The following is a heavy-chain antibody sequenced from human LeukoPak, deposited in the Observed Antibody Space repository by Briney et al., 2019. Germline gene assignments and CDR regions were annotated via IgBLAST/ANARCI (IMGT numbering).Heavy chain of an antibody. CDR1: GFTFSSYE. CDR3: ARDPGVVVAPFFDY. V-gene: IGHV3-48*03. J-gene: IGHJ4*02. D-gene: IGHD3-22*01. CDR2: ISSSGSTI. Sequence: GGSLRLSCAASGFTFSSYEMNWVRQAPGKGLEWVSYISSSGSTIYYADSVKGRFTISRDNAKNSLYLQMNSLRAEDTAVYYCARDPGVVVAPFFDYWGQGTLVTVSS.